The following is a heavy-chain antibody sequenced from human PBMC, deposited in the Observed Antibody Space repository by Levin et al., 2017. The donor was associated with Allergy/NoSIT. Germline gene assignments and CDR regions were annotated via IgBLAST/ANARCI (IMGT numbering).Heavy chain of an antibody. J-gene: IGHJ5*02. Sequence: GESLKISCAASGFTFSSYAMSWVRQAPGKGLEWVSAISGSGGSTYYADSVKGRFTISRDNSKNTLYLQMNSLRAEDTAVYYCAKDTLFGSGWSGGFDPWGQGTLVTVAS. CDR3: AKDTLFGSGWSGGFDP. CDR2: ISGSGGST. D-gene: IGHD6-19*01. CDR1: GFTFSSYA. V-gene: IGHV3-23*01.